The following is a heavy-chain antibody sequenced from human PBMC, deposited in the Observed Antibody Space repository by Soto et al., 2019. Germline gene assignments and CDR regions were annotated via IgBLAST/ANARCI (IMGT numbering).Heavy chain of an antibody. Sequence: EAQLVESGGGLVQPGWSLRVSCAASRFAFEDYGMHWVRQAPGKGLEWVSSISWNSGRRAYADSVKGRFTVSRDNAKSSLHLQMNSLRPEDTAFYYCVRDSGSGRTHSQYFYYMDVWGKGTTVTVSS. J-gene: IGHJ6*03. D-gene: IGHD2-15*01. CDR1: RFAFEDYG. CDR3: VRDSGSGRTHSQYFYYMDV. V-gene: IGHV3-9*01. CDR2: ISWNSGRR.